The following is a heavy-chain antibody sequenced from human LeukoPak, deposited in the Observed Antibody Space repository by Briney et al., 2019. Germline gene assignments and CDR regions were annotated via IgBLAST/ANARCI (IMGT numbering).Heavy chain of an antibody. CDR1: GGSIGSGSYY. CDR2: IYTSGST. CDR3: ATYSSLNRREFQY. Sequence: SETLSLTCTVSGGSIGSGSYYWSWIRQPAGKGLEWIGRIYTSGSTNYNPSLKSRVTISVDTSKNQFSLKLSSVTAADTAVYYCATYSSLNRREFQYWGQGTLLTVSS. J-gene: IGHJ1*01. D-gene: IGHD3-22*01. V-gene: IGHV4-61*02.